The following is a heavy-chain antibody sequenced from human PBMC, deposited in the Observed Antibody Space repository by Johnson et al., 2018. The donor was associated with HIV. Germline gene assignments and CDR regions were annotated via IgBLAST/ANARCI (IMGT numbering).Heavy chain of an antibody. Sequence: EVQLVESGGGVVQPGRSLRLSCAVSGFSFTKAWMSWVRQAPGKGLEWVGQIKSKSDGATTDYAAPVRGRFTISRDDSKNTLYLQMNSLKTEDTAVYYCTTESVYSGYDLQLGAFDIWGQGTMVTVSS. V-gene: IGHV3-15*01. CDR1: GFSFTKAW. CDR3: TTESVYSGYDLQLGAFDI. J-gene: IGHJ3*02. CDR2: IKSKSDGATT. D-gene: IGHD5-12*01.